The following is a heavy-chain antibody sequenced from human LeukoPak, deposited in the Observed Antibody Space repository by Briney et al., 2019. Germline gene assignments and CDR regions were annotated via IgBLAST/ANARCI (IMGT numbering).Heavy chain of an antibody. CDR3: AREPSRGYSYGYRYHWFDP. Sequence: ASVKVSCKASGYTFTGYYMHWVRQAPGQGLEWMGRINPNSGGTNYAQKFQGRVTMTRDTSISTAYLELSRLRSDDTAVYYCAREPSRGYSYGYRYHWFDPWGQGTLVTVSS. V-gene: IGHV1-2*06. CDR2: INPNSGGT. J-gene: IGHJ5*02. CDR1: GYTFTGYY. D-gene: IGHD5-18*01.